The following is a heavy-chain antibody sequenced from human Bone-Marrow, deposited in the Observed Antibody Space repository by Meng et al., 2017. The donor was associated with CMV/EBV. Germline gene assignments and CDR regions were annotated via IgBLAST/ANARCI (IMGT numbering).Heavy chain of an antibody. V-gene: IGHV3-23*01. CDR3: AKDYFVVVPAAMPGH. Sequence: GESLKISCAASGFTFSSYAMSWVRQAPGKGLEWVSAISGSGGSTYYADSVKGRFTISRDNSKNTLYLQMNSLRAEDTAVYYCAKDYFVVVPAAMPGHWGQGTLVTVSS. CDR2: ISGSGGST. D-gene: IGHD2-2*01. J-gene: IGHJ4*02. CDR1: GFTFSSYA.